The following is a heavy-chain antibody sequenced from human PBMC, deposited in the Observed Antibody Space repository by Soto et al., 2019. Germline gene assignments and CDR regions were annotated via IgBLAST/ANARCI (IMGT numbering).Heavy chain of an antibody. J-gene: IGHJ4*02. CDR1: GYTFISYD. Sequence: QVQLVQSGAEVKKPGASVKVSCKASGYTFISYDINWVRQATGQGLEWMGWMNPNTGDTGYAQKFQGRVTMTRNTSINTAYLELSSLRSDDTAVYFCARGDGYIFDYWGQGTLVTVSS. V-gene: IGHV1-8*01. D-gene: IGHD5-12*01. CDR2: MNPNTGDT. CDR3: ARGDGYIFDY.